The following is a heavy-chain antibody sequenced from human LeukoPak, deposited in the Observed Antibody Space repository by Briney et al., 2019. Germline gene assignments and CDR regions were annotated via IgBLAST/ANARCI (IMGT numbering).Heavy chain of an antibody. V-gene: IGHV3-7*01. CDR2: IKQDGSEK. CDR3: ARDGDYDYVWGSYRYPPFDY. J-gene: IGHJ4*02. Sequence: QPGGSLRLSCAASGFTFSSYWMSWVRQAPGKGLEWVANIKQDGSEKYYVDSVKGRFTTSRDNAKNSLYLQMNSLRAEDTAVYYCARDGDYDYVWGSYRYPPFDYWGQGTLVTVSS. D-gene: IGHD3-16*02. CDR1: GFTFSSYW.